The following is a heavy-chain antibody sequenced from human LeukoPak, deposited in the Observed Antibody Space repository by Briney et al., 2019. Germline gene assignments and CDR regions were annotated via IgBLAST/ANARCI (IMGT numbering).Heavy chain of an antibody. J-gene: IGHJ3*02. CDR2: IYPNDSET. Sequence: GESLKISCKASGYRFTTDYIGWVRQMPGKGLEWMGIIYPNDSETNYSPSFQGQVSMSVDKSITTAYLQWSSLKASDTAIYYCARQAYGSHFDAFDIWGQGTMVTVSS. V-gene: IGHV5-51*01. D-gene: IGHD3-22*01. CDR3: ARQAYGSHFDAFDI. CDR1: GYRFTTDY.